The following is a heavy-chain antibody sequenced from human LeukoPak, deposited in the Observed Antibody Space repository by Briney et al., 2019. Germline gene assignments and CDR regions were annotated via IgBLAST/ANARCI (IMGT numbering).Heavy chain of an antibody. J-gene: IGHJ3*02. CDR1: GYTLTELS. V-gene: IGHV1-69*04. D-gene: IGHD5-24*01. CDR2: IIPILGIA. Sequence: SVKVSCKVSGYTLTELSMHWVRQAPGQGLEWMGRIIPILGIANYAQKFQGRVTITADKSTSTAYMELSSLRSEDTAVYYCAREGKERDGYNRVDAFDIWGQGTMVTVSS. CDR3: AREGKERDGYNRVDAFDI.